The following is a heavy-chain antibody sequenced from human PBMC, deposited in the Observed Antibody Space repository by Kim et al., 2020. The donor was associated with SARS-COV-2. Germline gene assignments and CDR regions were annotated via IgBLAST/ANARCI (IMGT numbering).Heavy chain of an antibody. V-gene: IGHV3-33*01. Sequence: GGSLRLSCAASGFTFSSYGMHWVRQAPGKGLEWVAVIWYDGSNKYYADSVKGRFTISRDNSKNTLYLQMNSLRAEDTAVYYCARDNVEQQLETPSAFDYWGQGTLVTVSS. J-gene: IGHJ4*02. D-gene: IGHD6-13*01. CDR1: GFTFSSYG. CDR3: ARDNVEQQLETPSAFDY. CDR2: IWYDGSNK.